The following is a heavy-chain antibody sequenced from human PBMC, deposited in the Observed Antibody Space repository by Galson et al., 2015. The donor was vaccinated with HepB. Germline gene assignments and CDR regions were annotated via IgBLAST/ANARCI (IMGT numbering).Heavy chain of an antibody. CDR3: VMTLAVAGYFDY. V-gene: IGHV3-64D*06. D-gene: IGHD6-19*01. CDR2: ISSNGGST. J-gene: IGHJ4*02. CDR1: GLTFSSYW. Sequence: SLRLSCAASGLTFSSYWMSWVRQAPGKGLEYVSAISSNGGSTYYADSVKGRFTISRDNSKNTLYLQMSSLRAEDTAVYYCVMTLAVAGYFDYWGQGTLVTVSS.